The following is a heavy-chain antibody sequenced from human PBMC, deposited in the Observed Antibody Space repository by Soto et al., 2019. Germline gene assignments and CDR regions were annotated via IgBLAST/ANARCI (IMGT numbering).Heavy chain of an antibody. Sequence: PGGSLRLSCVASGFTFSSYWMSWVRQAPGGGLEWVANIKQDGTEIHYVESVKGRFTIFRDNAKKSLYLQMNSLRAEDTAVYYCAKDGALYGSGNFDYWGQGTLVTVSS. J-gene: IGHJ4*02. CDR2: IKQDGTEI. CDR1: GFTFSSYW. V-gene: IGHV3-7*03. CDR3: AKDGALYGSGNFDY. D-gene: IGHD3-10*01.